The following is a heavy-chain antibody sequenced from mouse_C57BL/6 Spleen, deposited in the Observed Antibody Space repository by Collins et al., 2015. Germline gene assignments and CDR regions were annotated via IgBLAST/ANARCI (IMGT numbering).Heavy chain of an antibody. CDR1: GYTFTGYW. CDR3: ARDGYYSSYFAY. CDR2: ILPGSGRP. V-gene: IGHV1-9*01. J-gene: IGHJ3*01. D-gene: IGHD2-3*01. Sequence: QVLLQQSGAELMKPGASVKLSCKATGYTFTGYWIEWVKRRPGHGLEWIGEILPGSGRPNYNEKFKGKATFTADTSSNTSYMHLSSLTIEDSAIYYCARDGYYSSYFAYWGQGTLVTVSA.